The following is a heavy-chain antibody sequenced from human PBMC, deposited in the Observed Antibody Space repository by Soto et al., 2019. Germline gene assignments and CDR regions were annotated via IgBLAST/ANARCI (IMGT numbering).Heavy chain of an antibody. CDR3: ARDADILTGSDAFDI. CDR1: GFTFSDYY. D-gene: IGHD3-9*01. J-gene: IGHJ3*02. Sequence: GGSLRLSCAASGFTFSDYYMSWIRQAPGKGLEWVSYISSSNSYTNYADSVKGRFTISRDNAKNSLYLQMNSLRAEDTAVYDCARDADILTGSDAFDIWGQGTMVTVSS. CDR2: ISSSNSYT. V-gene: IGHV3-11*05.